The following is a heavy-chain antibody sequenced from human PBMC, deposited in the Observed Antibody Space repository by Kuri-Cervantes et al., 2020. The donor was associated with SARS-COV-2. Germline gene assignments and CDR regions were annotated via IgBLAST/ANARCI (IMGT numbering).Heavy chain of an antibody. CDR3: ARCRSSGWDYYFDY. CDR2: IYYSGST. Sequence: SESLSLTCTVSGGSISSYYWSWIRQPPGKGLGWIGYIYYSGSTNYNPSLKSRATISLAKSKNQVSLKLSSVTAADTAEYYCARCRSSGWDYYFDYWGQGTLVTVSS. J-gene: IGHJ4*02. D-gene: IGHD3-10*01. V-gene: IGHV4-59*08. CDR1: GGSISSYY.